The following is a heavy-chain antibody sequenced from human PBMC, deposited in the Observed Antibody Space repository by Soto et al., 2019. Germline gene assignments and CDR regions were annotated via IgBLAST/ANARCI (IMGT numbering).Heavy chain of an antibody. V-gene: IGHV3-11*01. Sequence: PGGSLRLSCAASGFSLSDYYMSWIRQAPGEGLEWVSHISSSGSTTHYADSVKGRFTISKDNAKNSVYLQMNSLRAEDTAVYYCARVRGDSSGSYYFDYWGQGTLVTVSS. CDR1: GFSLSDYY. D-gene: IGHD3-22*01. CDR2: ISSSGSTT. CDR3: ARVRGDSSGSYYFDY. J-gene: IGHJ4*02.